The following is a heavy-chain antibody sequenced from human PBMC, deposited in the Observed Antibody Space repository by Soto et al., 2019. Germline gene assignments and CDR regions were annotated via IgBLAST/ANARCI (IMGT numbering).Heavy chain of an antibody. Sequence: WETLSLTWTVSDGSIRNFYWSWIRQPPGKGLEWIGYISSSGNTNYNPSLKSRVSISVDTSKNQFSLNLTSVTAADTAVYYCARAPMVLTRSYFDSWGQGTPVTVSS. D-gene: IGHD3-22*01. CDR3: ARAPMVLTRSYFDS. J-gene: IGHJ4*02. CDR1: DGSIRNFY. V-gene: IGHV4-59*01. CDR2: ISSSGNT.